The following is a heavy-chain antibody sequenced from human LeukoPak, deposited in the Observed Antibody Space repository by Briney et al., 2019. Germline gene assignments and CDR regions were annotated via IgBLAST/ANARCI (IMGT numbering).Heavy chain of an antibody. V-gene: IGHV3-30*02. CDR2: IRYDGSNK. Sequence: GGSLRLSCAASGFTFSSYGMHWVRQAPGKGLEWVAFIRYDGSNKYYADSVKGRFTISRDNSKNTLYLQMNSLRAEDTAVYYCAKAKERYDFWSGYQLDYWGQGTLVTVSS. CDR3: AKAKERYDFWSGYQLDY. CDR1: GFTFSSYG. D-gene: IGHD3-3*01. J-gene: IGHJ4*02.